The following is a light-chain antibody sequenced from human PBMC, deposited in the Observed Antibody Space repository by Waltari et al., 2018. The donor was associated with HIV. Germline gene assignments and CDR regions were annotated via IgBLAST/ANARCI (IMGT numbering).Light chain of an antibody. CDR2: AAS. CDR1: KSISSF. J-gene: IGKJ4*01. V-gene: IGKV1-39*01. Sequence: DLQFTQSPSSLSASVGYRVPITCRASKSISSFLNWYQQRPGKVPKLLIYAASTLQSGVPSRFSGSGSGTDFTLTISSLQREDFATYYCQQSYSTPRFGGGTKVEIK. CDR3: QQSYSTPR.